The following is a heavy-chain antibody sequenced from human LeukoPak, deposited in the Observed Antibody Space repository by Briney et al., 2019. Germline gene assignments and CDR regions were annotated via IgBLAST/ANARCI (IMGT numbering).Heavy chain of an antibody. CDR1: GGTFSSYA. D-gene: IGHD3-10*01. J-gene: IGHJ6*03. V-gene: IGHV1-69*06. Sequence: ASVKVSCKASGGTFSSYAISWVRQAPGQGLEWMGGIIPIFGTANYAQKFQGRVTITADKSTSTAYVELSSLRSEDTAVYYCARGPGYYGSGFAHSYYYYMDVWGKGTTVTVSS. CDR2: IIPIFGTA. CDR3: ARGPGYYGSGFAHSYYYYMDV.